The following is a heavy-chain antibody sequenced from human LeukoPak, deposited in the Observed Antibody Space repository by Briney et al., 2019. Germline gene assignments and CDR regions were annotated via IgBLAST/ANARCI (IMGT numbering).Heavy chain of an antibody. CDR3: ARGPVGYSYGFFDY. D-gene: IGHD5-18*01. V-gene: IGHV4-34*01. Sequence: SETLSLTCAVYGGSFSGYYWSWIRQPPGKGLEWIGEINHSGSTNYNPSLKSRVTISVDTSKNQSSLKLSSVTAADTAVYYCARGPVGYSYGFFDYWGQGTLVTVSS. CDR2: INHSGST. J-gene: IGHJ4*02. CDR1: GGSFSGYY.